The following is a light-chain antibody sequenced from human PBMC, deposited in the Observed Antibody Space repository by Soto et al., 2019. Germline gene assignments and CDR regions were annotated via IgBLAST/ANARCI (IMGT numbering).Light chain of an antibody. Sequence: EVVMTQSPAPLSVSPGERATLSCRASQSVTTNLAWYQQKPGQAPRLLIYGTSNRAAGVPARFSGSGSGTDFTLTISRLEPEDFAVYYCQQYDSSFRTFGQGTKMDIK. CDR2: GTS. CDR3: QQYDSSFRT. V-gene: IGKV3-15*01. CDR1: QSVTTN. J-gene: IGKJ1*01.